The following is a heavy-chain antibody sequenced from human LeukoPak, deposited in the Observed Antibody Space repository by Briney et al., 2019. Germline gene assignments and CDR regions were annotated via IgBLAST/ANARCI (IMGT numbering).Heavy chain of an antibody. CDR1: GFAFSRYS. Sequence: GGSLRLSCVASGFAFSRYSMNWVRQAPGKGLEWVSYISGSGKNIYYADSVKGRFTISRDNAKNSLFLQMNSLRAEDTAVYYCVRVLTPSRDDQIFDYWGQGTLVTVSS. CDR3: VRVLTPSRDDQIFDY. V-gene: IGHV3-48*01. D-gene: IGHD5-24*01. J-gene: IGHJ4*02. CDR2: ISGSGKNI.